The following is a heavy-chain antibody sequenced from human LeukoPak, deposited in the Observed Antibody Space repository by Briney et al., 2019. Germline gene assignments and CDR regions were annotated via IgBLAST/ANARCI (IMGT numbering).Heavy chain of an antibody. CDR2: ISYDGSYK. CDR1: GFTFSTYG. D-gene: IGHD2-21*01. CDR3: ARPPGGVSYYFDY. V-gene: IGHV3-30*03. Sequence: PGGSLRLSCAASGFTFSTYGMHWVRQSPGKGLEWVAVISYDGSYKEYADSVKGRFTISRDNSKNTLYLQLDSLRADDTAVYYCARPPGGVSYYFDYWGQGTLVTASS. J-gene: IGHJ4*02.